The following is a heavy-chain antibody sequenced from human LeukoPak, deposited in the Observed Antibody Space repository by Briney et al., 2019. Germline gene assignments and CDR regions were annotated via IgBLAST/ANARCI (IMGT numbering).Heavy chain of an antibody. CDR3: VCGGGALNY. D-gene: IGHD2-21*01. V-gene: IGHV6-1*01. J-gene: IGHJ4*02. Sequence: WLGRTYYRSKWYNDYAVSVKSRITINPDTSKNQFSLQLNSVTPEDTAVYYCVCGGGALNYWGQGTLVTVSS. CDR2: TYYRSKWYN.